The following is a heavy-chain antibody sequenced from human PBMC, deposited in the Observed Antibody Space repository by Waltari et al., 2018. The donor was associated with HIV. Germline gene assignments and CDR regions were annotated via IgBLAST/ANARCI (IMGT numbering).Heavy chain of an antibody. J-gene: IGHJ2*01. CDR2: FGPKNGET. D-gene: IGHD3-10*01. Sequence: QVQLVQSGAEVKKPGASVKVSCKVSGYTLTELSMHWVRQAPGKGTEWMGGFGPKNGETIYAQKFQGRVTMTGDTSTDTAYMELSSLVSEDTAVYYCATEPFSRVRGVTSYWYFDLWGRGTLVTVSS. CDR1: GYTLTELS. V-gene: IGHV1-24*01. CDR3: ATEPFSRVRGVTSYWYFDL.